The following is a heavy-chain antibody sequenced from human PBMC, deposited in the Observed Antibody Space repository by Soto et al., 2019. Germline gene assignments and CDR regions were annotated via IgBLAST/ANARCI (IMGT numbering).Heavy chain of an antibody. Sequence: QVQLMQSGSEVKKPGASVKVSCRASGYTLTTNYMHWVRQAPGQGPEWVAMINPRSGGNTNYAQKFKGRVAVTSDTSTTVYLEVNNLSSDDTAVYYCARGEVTSSGWLFDFWGQGTLVTVSS. CDR3: ARGEVTSSGWLFDF. J-gene: IGHJ4*02. CDR1: GYTLTTNY. CDR2: INPRSGGNT. V-gene: IGHV1-46*03. D-gene: IGHD6-19*01.